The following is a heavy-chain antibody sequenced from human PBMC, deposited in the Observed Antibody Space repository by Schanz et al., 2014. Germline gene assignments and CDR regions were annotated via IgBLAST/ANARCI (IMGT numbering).Heavy chain of an antibody. CDR1: GFTFNSYA. CDR2: ISHSGGST. Sequence: EVQLLESGGGLVQPGGSLRLSCAASGFTFNSYAMTWVRQAPGKGLEWVSSISHSGGSTYYADSVKGRFTISRDNSKNTLYLQMNSLRAEDTAVYYCARANYRRKINFDYWGRGTLVTVSS. CDR3: ARANYRRKINFDY. J-gene: IGHJ4*02. D-gene: IGHD3-10*01. V-gene: IGHV3-23*01.